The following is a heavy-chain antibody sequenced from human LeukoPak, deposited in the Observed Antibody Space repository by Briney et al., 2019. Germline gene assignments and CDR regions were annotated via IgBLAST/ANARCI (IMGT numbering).Heavy chain of an antibody. Sequence: SETLSLTCTVSGGSISGYYWSWIRQSPGRGLEWIGYIYYSGSKSTNYNPSLQSRITMSVATSKNQLSLKLSSVTAADTAVYYCARDLGDFDYGDYGWFDPWGQGTLVTVSS. J-gene: IGHJ5*02. V-gene: IGHV4-59*01. D-gene: IGHD4-17*01. CDR3: ARDLGDFDYGDYGWFDP. CDR1: GGSISGYY. CDR2: IYYSGSKST.